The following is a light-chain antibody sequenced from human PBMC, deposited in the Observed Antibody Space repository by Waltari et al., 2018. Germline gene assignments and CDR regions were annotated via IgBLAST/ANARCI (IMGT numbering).Light chain of an antibody. J-gene: IGKJ2*01. CDR3: QQYSTYSRT. V-gene: IGKV1-5*03. CDR1: QSISTW. CDR2: KAS. Sequence: DMQMTQSPSTLSASVGDRVTITCRASQSISTWLAWYQQKPGKDPKLLIYKASSLEGGVPSRFSGSGSGTEFTLTISSLQPDDFATYYCQQYSTYSRTFGQGTKLEIK.